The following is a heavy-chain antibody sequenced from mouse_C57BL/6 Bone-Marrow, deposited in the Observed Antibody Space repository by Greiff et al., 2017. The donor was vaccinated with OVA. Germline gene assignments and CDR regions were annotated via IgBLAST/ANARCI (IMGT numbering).Heavy chain of an antibody. CDR2: FHPYNGDT. CDR3: ERRVGLLLAY. J-gene: IGHJ3*01. CDR1: GYTFTTYP. Sequence: QVQLQQSGAELVKPGASVKMSCKASGYTFTTYPIEWVKQSHGKSLEWIGNFHPYNGDTKYNEKFKGKATLTVDKSSSTVYLELSRLTSDDSAVYYCERRVGLLLAYWSQGTLGTVSA. V-gene: IGHV1-47*01.